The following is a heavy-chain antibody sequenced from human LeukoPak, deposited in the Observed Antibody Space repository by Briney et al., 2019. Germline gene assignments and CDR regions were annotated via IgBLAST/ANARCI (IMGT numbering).Heavy chain of an antibody. D-gene: IGHD2-15*01. CDR3: ARQGVVVAAYFDS. V-gene: IGHV4-39*01. Sequence: SETLSLTCTISGGSISSPSFYWAWIRQTPEKGLEWIGSKYYSGNTYYNPSLESRVTISVDTSKNHFSLSLTSVTAADTAVYYCARQGVVVAAYFDSWGQGTLVTVSS. J-gene: IGHJ4*02. CDR1: GGSISSPSFY. CDR2: KYYSGNT.